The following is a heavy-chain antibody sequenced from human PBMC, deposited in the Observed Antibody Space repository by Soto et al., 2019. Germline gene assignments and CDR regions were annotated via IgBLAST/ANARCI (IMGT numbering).Heavy chain of an antibody. Sequence: WWSLRLSCSASVFSCSSYAISWFRQAPGKGLEWVSSIGGRGGSTYYADSVKGRFTISRYNSKNTVYLQMNSLRVEDTAVYYCAKQGDYDFWSSSNNWLDPWGQGTLVTVSS. CDR3: AKQGDYDFWSSSNNWLDP. J-gene: IGHJ5*02. CDR1: VFSCSSYA. V-gene: IGHV3-23*01. D-gene: IGHD3-3*01. CDR2: IGGRGGST.